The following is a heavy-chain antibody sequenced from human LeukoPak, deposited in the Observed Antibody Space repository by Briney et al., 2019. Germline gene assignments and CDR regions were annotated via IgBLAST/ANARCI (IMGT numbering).Heavy chain of an antibody. CDR2: MNHSGSA. D-gene: IGHD3-22*01. CDR3: AREEYYYDSSGYYDY. J-gene: IGHJ4*02. Sequence: SSETLSLTCAVYGGSFSGYYWTWIRQPPGKGLEWIGEMNHSGSANYNPSLKSRVTISVDTSKNQFSLKLSSVTAADTAVYYCAREEYYYDSSGYYDYWGQGTLVTVSS. V-gene: IGHV4-34*01. CDR1: GGSFSGYY.